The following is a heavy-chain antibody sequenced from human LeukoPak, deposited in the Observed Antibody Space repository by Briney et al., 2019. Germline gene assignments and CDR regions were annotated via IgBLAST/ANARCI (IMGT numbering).Heavy chain of an antibody. CDR1: GYTFTSYD. Sequence: ASVKVSCKASGYTFTSYDINWVRQATGQGLEWMGWMNPNSGNTGYAQKFQGRVTMARNTSISTAYMELSSLRSEDTAVYYCARVVTMIVVAGGYWGQGTLVTVSS. CDR3: ARVVTMIVVAGGY. CDR2: MNPNSGNT. J-gene: IGHJ4*02. V-gene: IGHV1-8*01. D-gene: IGHD3-22*01.